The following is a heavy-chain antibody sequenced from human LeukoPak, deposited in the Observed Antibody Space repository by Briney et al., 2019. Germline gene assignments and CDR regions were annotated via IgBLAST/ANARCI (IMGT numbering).Heavy chain of an antibody. CDR2: IIPIFGTA. J-gene: IGHJ4*02. D-gene: IGHD3-22*01. CDR3: AREHYDSRANFDY. CDR1: GGTFSSYA. Sequence: SVEVSCKASGGTFSSYAISWVRQAPGQGLEWMGGIIPIFGTANYAQKFQGRVTITADESTSTAYMELSSLRSEDTAVYYCAREHYDSRANFDYWGQGTLVTVSS. V-gene: IGHV1-69*13.